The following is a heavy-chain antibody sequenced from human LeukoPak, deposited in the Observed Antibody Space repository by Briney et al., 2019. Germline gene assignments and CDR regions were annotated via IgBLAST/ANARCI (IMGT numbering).Heavy chain of an antibody. CDR2: IYYSGST. Sequence: SETLSLTCTVSGGSISSGGYYWSWIRQHPGKGLEWIGYIYYSGSTYYNPSLKSRVTISVDTSKNQFSLKLGSVTAADTAVYYCSRDRGYYGWGSWNWFDPWGQGTLVTVSS. V-gene: IGHV4-31*03. D-gene: IGHD3-10*01. CDR1: GGSISSGGYY. J-gene: IGHJ5*02. CDR3: SRDRGYYGWGSWNWFDP.